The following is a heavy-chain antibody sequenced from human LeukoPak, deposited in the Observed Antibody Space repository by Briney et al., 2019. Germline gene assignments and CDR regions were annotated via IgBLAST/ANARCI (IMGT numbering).Heavy chain of an antibody. Sequence: SETLSLTCTVSGGSISSSSYYWGWIRQPPGKGLEWIGEINHSGSTNYNPSLKSRVTISVDTSKNQFSLKLSSVTAADTAVYYCARGLGYSSSWYCAFDIWGQGTMVTVSS. CDR1: GGSISSSSYY. V-gene: IGHV4-39*07. D-gene: IGHD6-13*01. CDR3: ARGLGYSSSWYCAFDI. CDR2: INHSGST. J-gene: IGHJ3*02.